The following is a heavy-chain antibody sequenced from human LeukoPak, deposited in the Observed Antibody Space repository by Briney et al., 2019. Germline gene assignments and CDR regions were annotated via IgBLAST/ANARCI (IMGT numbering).Heavy chain of an antibody. CDR2: IYYTGSA. CDR3: ARHLGSSSWFDY. Sequence: SETLSPTCTVSGGSISSTSYYWGWIRQPPGKGLEWIGGIYYTGSAYYNPALKSRVTISVDTSKNQFSLKLSSVTAADTAVYYCARHLGSSSWFDYWGQGTLVTVSS. CDR1: GGSISSTSYY. V-gene: IGHV4-39*01. D-gene: IGHD6-13*01. J-gene: IGHJ4*02.